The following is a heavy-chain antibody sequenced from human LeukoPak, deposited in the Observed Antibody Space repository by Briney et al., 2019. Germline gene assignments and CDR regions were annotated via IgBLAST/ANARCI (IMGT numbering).Heavy chain of an antibody. J-gene: IGHJ4*02. D-gene: IGHD6-19*01. CDR3: ASPSGWYQGYFDY. V-gene: IGHV4-34*01. CDR1: GGSFSGYY. Sequence: SETLSLTCAVYGGSFSGYYWSCIRQPPGKGLEWIGEINHSGSTNYNPSLKSRVTISVDTSKNQFSLKLSSVTAADTAVYYCASPSGWYQGYFDYWGQGTLVTVSS. CDR2: INHSGST.